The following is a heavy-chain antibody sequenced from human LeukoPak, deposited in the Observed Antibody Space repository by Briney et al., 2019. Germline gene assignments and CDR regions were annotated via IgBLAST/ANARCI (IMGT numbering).Heavy chain of an antibody. V-gene: IGHV3-7*01. Sequence: GGSLRLSCAASGFTFSSYWMSWVRQAPGKGLEWVANIKQDGSEKYYVDSVKGRFTISRDNAKNSLYLQMNSLRAEDTAVYYCASFLAVGATKRYFDYWGQGTLVTVSS. CDR2: IKQDGSEK. CDR3: ASFLAVGATKRYFDY. D-gene: IGHD1-26*01. CDR1: GFTFSSYW. J-gene: IGHJ4*02.